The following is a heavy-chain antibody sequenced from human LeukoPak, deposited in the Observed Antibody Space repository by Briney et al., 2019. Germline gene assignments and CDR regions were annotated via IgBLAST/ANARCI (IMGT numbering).Heavy chain of an antibody. D-gene: IGHD4-17*01. V-gene: IGHV3-74*01. Sequence: GGSLRLSCAASGFTFSSYWMHWVRQAPGKGLVWVSRINSDGSDTSYADSVKGRFTISRDNAKNTLYLQMNSLRAEDSAVYHCARVDYGDYVAAVDIWGQGTMVTVSS. CDR2: INSDGSDT. J-gene: IGHJ3*02. CDR1: GFTFSSYW. CDR3: ARVDYGDYVAAVDI.